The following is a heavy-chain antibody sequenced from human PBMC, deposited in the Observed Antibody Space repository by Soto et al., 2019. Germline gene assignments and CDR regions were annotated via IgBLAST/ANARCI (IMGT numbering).Heavy chain of an antibody. CDR2: INHSGST. J-gene: IGHJ5*02. CDR3: ASPKIAFYNCFDP. D-gene: IGHD3-3*02. Sequence: SETLSLTCAVYVGSVSGYYWSWIRQPPGKWLEWIGEINHSGSTNXXPSLKSPVXISVDTSKNQFXLKLRXYTAADTPVYYCASPKIAFYNCFDPWCQGTLVTVSS. CDR1: VGSVSGYY. V-gene: IGHV4-34*01.